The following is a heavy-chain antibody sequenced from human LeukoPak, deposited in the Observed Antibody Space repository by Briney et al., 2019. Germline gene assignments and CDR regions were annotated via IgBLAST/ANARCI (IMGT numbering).Heavy chain of an antibody. Sequence: KPGGSLRLSCAASGFTFSSYSMNWVRQAPGKGLEWVSSISSSSSYIYYADSVKGRFTISRDNAKNSLYLQMNSLRAEDTAVYYCAREGFCGGDCFLFDYWGQGTLVTVSS. CDR2: ISSSSSYI. J-gene: IGHJ4*02. D-gene: IGHD2-21*02. V-gene: IGHV3-21*01. CDR1: GFTFSSYS. CDR3: AREGFCGGDCFLFDY.